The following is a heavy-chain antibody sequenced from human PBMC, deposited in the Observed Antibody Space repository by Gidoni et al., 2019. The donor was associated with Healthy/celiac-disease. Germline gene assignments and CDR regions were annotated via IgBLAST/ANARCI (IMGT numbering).Heavy chain of an antibody. Sequence: QVPLVQSAAEVQKHGSSVNVSCKASGVTSSSYAISWVRQAPGHGLEWMGVIIPIFGTANYEQKFQGRVTITADEYTSTAYMELSSLRSEDTAVYYCARDVCGGDCYYYYGMDVWGQGTTVTVSS. J-gene: IGHJ6*02. D-gene: IGHD2-21*02. V-gene: IGHV1-69*01. CDR1: GVTSSSYA. CDR3: ARDVCGGDCYYYYGMDV. CDR2: IIPIFGTA.